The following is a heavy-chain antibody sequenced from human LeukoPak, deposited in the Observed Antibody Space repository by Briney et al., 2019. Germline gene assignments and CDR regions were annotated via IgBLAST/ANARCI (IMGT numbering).Heavy chain of an antibody. J-gene: IGHJ4*02. V-gene: IGHV3-7*03. D-gene: IGHD3-9*01. CDR1: GFTFSNFW. CDR3: ASGNNDWSL. CDR2: INQGGSEK. Sequence: PGGSLRLSCTASGFTFSNFWMGWVRQAPGKGLEWVANINQGGSEKYYVDSVKGRFTISRDNAKNSLYLQMNSLRTEDTAVYYCASGNNDWSLGGQGTLVTVSS.